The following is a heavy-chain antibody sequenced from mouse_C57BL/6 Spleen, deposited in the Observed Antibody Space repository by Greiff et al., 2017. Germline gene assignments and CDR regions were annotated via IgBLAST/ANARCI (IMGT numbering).Heavy chain of an antibody. CDR1: GFTFSDYW. Sequence: EVQGVESGGGLVKPGGSLKLSCAASGFTFSDYWMHWVRQAPEKGLEWVAYISSGSSTIYYADTVKGRFTLSRDNAKNTLFLQMTRLRSEDTAIYYDAWRAYYYGCSHWYFEVWGTGTTVTVSS. J-gene: IGHJ1*03. CDR3: AWRAYYYGCSHWYFEV. V-gene: IGHV5-17*01. CDR2: ISSGSSTI. D-gene: IGHD1-1*01.